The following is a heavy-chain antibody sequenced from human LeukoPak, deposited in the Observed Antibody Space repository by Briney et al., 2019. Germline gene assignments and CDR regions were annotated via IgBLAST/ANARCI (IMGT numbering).Heavy chain of an antibody. CDR2: ISRSGSTI. CDR1: GFSFNSHE. CDR3: ARDVSVVVLSSTPTQIDY. J-gene: IGHJ4*02. V-gene: IGHV3-48*03. Sequence: PGGSLRLSCAASGFSFNSHEMNWVRQAPGKGLEWVSYISRSGSTIYYADSVKGRFTISRDNARNSLYLEMNNLRAEDTAVYYCARDVSVVVLSSTPTQIDYWGQGTLVTVSS. D-gene: IGHD3-22*01.